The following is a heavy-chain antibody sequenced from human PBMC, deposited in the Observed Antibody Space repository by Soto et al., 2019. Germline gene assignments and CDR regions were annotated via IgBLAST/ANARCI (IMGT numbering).Heavy chain of an antibody. CDR3: ARAGVLGAVPVDY. CDR1: GGSISSGGYS. D-gene: IGHD6-19*01. Sequence: QMQLQESGSGLVKPSQTLSLTCAVSGGSISSGGYSWSWIRQPPGKGLEWIGYIYHSGSTYYNPSRQRRVPLTADRTKNPVARKRRSVTAADTAVYYCARAGVLGAVPVDYWGQGTLVTVSS. CDR2: IYHSGST. V-gene: IGHV4-30-2*01. J-gene: IGHJ4*02.